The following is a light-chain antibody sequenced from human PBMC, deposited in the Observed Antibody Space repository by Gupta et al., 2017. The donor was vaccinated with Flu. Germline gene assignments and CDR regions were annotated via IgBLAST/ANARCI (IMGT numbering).Light chain of an antibody. J-gene: IGLJ1*01. V-gene: IGLV1-40*01. CDR1: SSNTGAGYD. CDR3: QSYDASLSGSSV. CDR2: GGN. Sequence: QSVLTQPPSVSGAPGQRVTIACTGSSSNTGAGYDVHWYQYSPGTAPKPLIYGGNNRPAGIPDRFSGSQSGTSASLAITGLQAEDVADYYCQSYDASLSGSSVVGTGTKVSVL.